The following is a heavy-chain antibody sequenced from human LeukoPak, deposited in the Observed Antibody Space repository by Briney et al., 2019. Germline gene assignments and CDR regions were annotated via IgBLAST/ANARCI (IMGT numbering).Heavy chain of an antibody. Sequence: PGGSLRLSCAASGFTFSSYAMSWVRQAPGKGLEWVSAISGSGVSTYYADSVKGRFTISRDNSKNTLYLQMNSLRAEDTAVYYCARDYLWAIFGVVIRGDYFDYWGQGTLVTVSS. D-gene: IGHD3-3*01. CDR2: ISGSGVST. CDR1: GFTFSSYA. CDR3: ARDYLWAIFGVVIRGDYFDY. J-gene: IGHJ4*02. V-gene: IGHV3-23*01.